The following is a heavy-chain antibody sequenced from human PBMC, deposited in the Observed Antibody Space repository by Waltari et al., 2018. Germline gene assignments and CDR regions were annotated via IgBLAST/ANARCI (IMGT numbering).Heavy chain of an antibody. J-gene: IGHJ4*02. CDR1: GFPFRSSA. CDR2: ISYDGSNK. Sequence: QVQLVESGGGVVQPGRSLRLSCAASGFPFRSSAIHWVRQAQGKGLEGVAVISYDGSNKYYADSVKGRFTISRDNSKNTLYLQMNSLRAEDTAVYYCMLLHVVVIAIPPFDYWGQGTLVTVSS. CDR3: MLLHVVVIAIPPFDY. D-gene: IGHD2-21*01. V-gene: IGHV3-30*01.